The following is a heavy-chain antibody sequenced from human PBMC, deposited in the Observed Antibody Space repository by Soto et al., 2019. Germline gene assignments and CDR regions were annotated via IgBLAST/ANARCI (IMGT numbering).Heavy chain of an antibody. V-gene: IGHV5-10-1*01. D-gene: IGHD4-17*01. J-gene: IGHJ6*02. CDR2: IDPSDSYT. Sequence: PGESRKISCKGSGYSFTSYWISWVRQMPGKGLEWMGRIDPSDSYTNYSPSFQGHVTISADKSISTAYLQWSSLKASDTAMYYCARRGDYVFGMDVWGQGTTVTVSS. CDR1: GYSFTSYW. CDR3: ARRGDYVFGMDV.